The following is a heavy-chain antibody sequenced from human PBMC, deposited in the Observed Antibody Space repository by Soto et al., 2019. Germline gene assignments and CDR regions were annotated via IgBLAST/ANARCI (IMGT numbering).Heavy chain of an antibody. D-gene: IGHD5-18*01. Sequence: ASVKVSCKASGYTFTSYDINWVRQASGQGLEWLGWMNPKSGQKAYVEKFQGRVTMTANTSISTAYMELSSLRSDDTAVYYCARDIGPALDWFGHWGQGTLVTVSS. CDR2: MNPKSGQK. CDR3: ARDIGPALDWFGH. CDR1: GYTFTSYD. J-gene: IGHJ5*02. V-gene: IGHV1-8*01.